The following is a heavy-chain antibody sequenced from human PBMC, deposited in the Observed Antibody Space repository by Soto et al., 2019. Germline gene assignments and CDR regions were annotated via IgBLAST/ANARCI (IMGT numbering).Heavy chain of an antibody. D-gene: IGHD3-3*01. Sequence: QVQLVQSGAEVKKPGASVKVSCKASGYTFTSYAMHWVRQAPGQRLEWMGWINAGNGNTKYSQKFQGRVTITRDPSASTAYMELSSLRSEDTAVYYCAREKYDFWSAIGPWGQGTLVTVSS. CDR1: GYTFTSYA. CDR3: AREKYDFWSAIGP. CDR2: INAGNGNT. V-gene: IGHV1-3*01. J-gene: IGHJ5*02.